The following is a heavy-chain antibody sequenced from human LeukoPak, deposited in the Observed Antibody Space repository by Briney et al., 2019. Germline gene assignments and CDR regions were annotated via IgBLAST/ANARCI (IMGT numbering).Heavy chain of an antibody. CDR3: ARASPYDYVWGSYPIKDYFDY. CDR2: ISYDGRSE. J-gene: IGHJ4*02. CDR1: GFTFSSYG. V-gene: IGHV3-30*03. Sequence: GGSLRPSCAASGFTFSSYGMHWVRQAPGKGLEWVALISYDGRSEYYADSVKGRFIMSRDNSKNTLYLQMNSLRAEDTAVYYCARASPYDYVWGSYPIKDYFDYWGQGTLVTVSS. D-gene: IGHD3-16*02.